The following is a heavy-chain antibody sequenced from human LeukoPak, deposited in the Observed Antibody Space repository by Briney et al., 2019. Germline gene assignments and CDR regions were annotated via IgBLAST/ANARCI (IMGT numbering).Heavy chain of an antibody. V-gene: IGHV4-59*01. CDR1: GGSISDYY. CDR3: TRGAGWLIDY. Sequence: SETLSLTCTVSGGSISDYYRGWIRQPPGKGLEWIGYFHNSGTSTYNPSLKSRVTISADTSKNQFSLKLNSLTTTDTAVYYCTRGAGWLIDYWGQGILVTVSS. J-gene: IGHJ4*02. CDR2: FHNSGTS. D-gene: IGHD3-16*01.